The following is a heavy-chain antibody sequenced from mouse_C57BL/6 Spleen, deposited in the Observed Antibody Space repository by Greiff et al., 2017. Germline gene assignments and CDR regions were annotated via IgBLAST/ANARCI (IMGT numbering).Heavy chain of an antibody. D-gene: IGHD3-2*02. J-gene: IGHJ3*01. Sequence: EVNVVESGEGLVKPGGSLKLSCAASGFTFSSYAMSWVRQTPEKRLEWVAYISSGGDYIYYADTVKGRFTISRDNARNTLYLQMSSLKSEDTAMYYCTRDSSGAAYWGQGTLVTVSA. CDR2: ISSGGDYI. CDR1: GFTFSSYA. V-gene: IGHV5-9-1*02. CDR3: TRDSSGAAY.